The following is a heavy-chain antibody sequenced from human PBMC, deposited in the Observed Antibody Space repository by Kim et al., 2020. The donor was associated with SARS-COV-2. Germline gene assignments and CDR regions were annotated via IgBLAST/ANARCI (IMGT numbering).Heavy chain of an antibody. CDR3: SRQYYSYSVATNVYFD. D-gene: IGHD1-26*01. J-gene: IGHJ4*01. Sequence: SETLSLTCTVSGGSISSSSNCWGWIRQPPGKGLEWIGSINYSGSTYSNPSLKSRITISVDTSNNQFPLKLSSGTAAATAVYYFSRQYYSYSVATNVYFD. V-gene: IGHV4-39*01. CDR1: GGSISSSSNC. CDR2: INYSGST.